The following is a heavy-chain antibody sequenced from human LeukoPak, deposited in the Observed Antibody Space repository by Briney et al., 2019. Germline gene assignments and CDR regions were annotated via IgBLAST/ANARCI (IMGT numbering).Heavy chain of an antibody. CDR2: IYYSGST. CDR1: GGSISSYY. D-gene: IGHD5-12*01. Sequence: SETLSLTCTVSGGSISSYYWSWIRQPPGKGLEWIGYIYYSGSTNYNPSLKSRVTISVDTSKNQFSLKLSSVTAAYTAVYYCAGYIVATKGWFDPWGQGTLVTVSS. V-gene: IGHV4-59*01. J-gene: IGHJ5*02. CDR3: AGYIVATKGWFDP.